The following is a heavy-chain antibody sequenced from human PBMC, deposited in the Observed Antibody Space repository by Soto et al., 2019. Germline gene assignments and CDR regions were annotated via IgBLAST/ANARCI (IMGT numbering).Heavy chain of an antibody. CDR2: ISGSGGST. Sequence: GGSLRLSCAASGFTFSSYAMSWVRQAPGKGLEWVSAISGSGGSTYYADSVKGRFTISRDNSKNTLYLQMNSLRAEDTAVYYCAKDSHDRSGYYYPRSAFDIWGQGTMVTVSS. V-gene: IGHV3-23*01. CDR3: AKDSHDRSGYYYPRSAFDI. D-gene: IGHD3-22*01. CDR1: GFTFSSYA. J-gene: IGHJ3*02.